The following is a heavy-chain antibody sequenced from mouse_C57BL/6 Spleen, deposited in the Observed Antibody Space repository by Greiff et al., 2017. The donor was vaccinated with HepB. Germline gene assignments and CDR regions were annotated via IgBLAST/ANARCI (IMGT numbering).Heavy chain of an antibody. CDR1: GYTFTDYY. Sequence: VKLMESGAELVRPGASVKLSCKASGYTFTDYYINWVKQRPGQGLEWIARIYPGSGNTYYNEKFKGKATLTAEKSSSTAYMQLSSLTSEDSAVYFCARDYGNDYWGQGTTLTVSS. V-gene: IGHV1-76*01. CDR3: ARDYGNDY. D-gene: IGHD2-1*01. J-gene: IGHJ2*01. CDR2: IYPGSGNT.